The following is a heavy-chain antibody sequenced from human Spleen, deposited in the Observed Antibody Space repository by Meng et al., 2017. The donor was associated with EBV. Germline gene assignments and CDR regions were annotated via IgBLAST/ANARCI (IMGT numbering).Heavy chain of an antibody. CDR2: INTANGNT. D-gene: IGHD2-8*02. CDR3: ATGGRPLWSH. Sequence: QVQLVQSGAEVKKPGASVKVSCKASGYTFSGDAMHWLRQAPGQRPEWIGWINTANGNTKYSQKFQGRVSITRDRSATTTNMELSSLTSEDTAVYYCATGGRPLWSHWGQGTLVTVSS. J-gene: IGHJ4*02. CDR1: GYTFSGDA. V-gene: IGHV1-3*04.